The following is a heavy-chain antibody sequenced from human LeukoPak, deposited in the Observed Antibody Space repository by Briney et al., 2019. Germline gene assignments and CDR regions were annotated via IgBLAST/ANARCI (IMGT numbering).Heavy chain of an antibody. D-gene: IGHD5-18*01. CDR3: ARGGYSFDY. V-gene: IGHV3-7*01. J-gene: IGHJ4*02. CDR1: GFSLSGYW. Sequence: RGSLRLSCAASGFSLSGYWMTWVRQAPGKGLEWVARLHADGVEQNYVDSVTGRFTMSRDNAKNSLDLQMNSLRVEDTAVYYCARGGYSFDYLGQGTLVAVSS. CDR2: LHADGVEQ.